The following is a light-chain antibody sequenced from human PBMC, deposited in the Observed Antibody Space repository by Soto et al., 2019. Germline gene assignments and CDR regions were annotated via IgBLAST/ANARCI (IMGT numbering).Light chain of an antibody. CDR2: AAS. CDR1: QVISTS. Sequence: EIELTQSPSFLSPSIGESVTITCRASQVISTSLAWYQVKPGKAPTLLIYAASTLESGVPPRFSATVSGTEFSLTITSLQPEDFATYYCQQLFDSPITFGQGTRLEIK. CDR3: QQLFDSPIT. V-gene: IGKV1-9*01. J-gene: IGKJ5*01.